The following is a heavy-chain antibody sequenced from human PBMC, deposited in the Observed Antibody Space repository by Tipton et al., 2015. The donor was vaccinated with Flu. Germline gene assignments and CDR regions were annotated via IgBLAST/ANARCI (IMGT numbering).Heavy chain of an antibody. CDR3: ARRGRVVAGSLDY. Sequence: TLSLTFSFSVDSIGSVYYWGWVRHPPGKGLEWLGNIHLSGNTYYNSSLKSRVTISLDKSKNHFSLRLNSVTAADTATYYCARRGRVVAGSLDYWGQGTLVTVSS. J-gene: IGHJ4*02. CDR1: VDSIGSVYY. CDR2: IHLSGNT. V-gene: IGHV4-38-2*01. D-gene: IGHD6-13*01.